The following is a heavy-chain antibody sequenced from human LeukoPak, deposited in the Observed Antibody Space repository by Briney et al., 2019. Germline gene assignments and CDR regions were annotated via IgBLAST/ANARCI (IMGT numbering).Heavy chain of an antibody. J-gene: IGHJ4*02. CDR1: GGSISSHY. Sequence: PSETLSLTCTVSGGSISSHYWSWIRQPPGKGLEWIGYIYYSGSTNYNPSLKSRVTISVDTSKNQFSLKLSSVTAADTAVYYCAGGLTGYSGYDYYFDYWGQGTLVTVSS. CDR3: AGGLTGYSGYDYYFDY. CDR2: IYYSGST. V-gene: IGHV4-59*11. D-gene: IGHD5-12*01.